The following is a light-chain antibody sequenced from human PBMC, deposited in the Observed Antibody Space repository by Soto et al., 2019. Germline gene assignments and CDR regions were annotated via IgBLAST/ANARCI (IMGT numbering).Light chain of an antibody. J-gene: IGKJ1*01. Sequence: EIVMTQSPATLSVSPGEGATLSCRASQSVSSKLAWYQQKPGQAPRLLIYGASTRASGIPARFSGSGFGTEFTLIISRLQSEDSAVYYCQQYNRWLWTFGQGTKVEIK. CDR2: GAS. CDR1: QSVSSK. CDR3: QQYNRWLWT. V-gene: IGKV3-15*01.